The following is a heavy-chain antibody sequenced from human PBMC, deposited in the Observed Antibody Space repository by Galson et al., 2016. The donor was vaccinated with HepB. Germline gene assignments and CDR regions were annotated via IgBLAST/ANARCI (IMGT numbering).Heavy chain of an antibody. Sequence: SLRLSCAASGVAFTSYAMTWVRQSPGKGLVWVSRVSSDGGSTSYADFVKGRFTISRDNAKNTLYLQMNRLRAEDTAVYYCARDNPVIKGYSYGLDVWGLGTMVTVSS. CDR2: VSSDGGST. V-gene: IGHV3-74*01. CDR3: ARDNPVIKGYSYGLDV. CDR1: GVAFTSYA. D-gene: IGHD2-21*01. J-gene: IGHJ6*02.